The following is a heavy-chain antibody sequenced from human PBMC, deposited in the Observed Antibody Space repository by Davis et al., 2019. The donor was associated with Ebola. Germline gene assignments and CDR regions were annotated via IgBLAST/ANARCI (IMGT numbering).Heavy chain of an antibody. CDR2: IIPILGPG. Sequence: AASVKVSCKASGGTFSSYAISWVRQAPGQGLEWMGGIIPILGPGNYGQKFQGRVTITADKSTSTAYMELGSLRYEDTAVCYCAREGGYSSGWPYFDNWGQGTLVTVSS. CDR1: GGTFSSYA. V-gene: IGHV1-69*06. J-gene: IGHJ4*02. D-gene: IGHD6-19*01. CDR3: AREGGYSSGWPYFDN.